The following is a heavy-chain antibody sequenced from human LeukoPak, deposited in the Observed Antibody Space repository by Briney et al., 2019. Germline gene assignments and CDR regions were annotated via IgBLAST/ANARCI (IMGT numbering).Heavy chain of an antibody. CDR2: INWSGGST. CDR3: ARALQAFYNGASDI. D-gene: IGHD3-10*01. Sequence: PGGSLRLSCAASGFMFSDEYMSWIRQAPGKGLEWVSGINWSGGSTGYADSVKGRFTISRDNAKNSLYLQMNSLRAEDTALYHCARALQAFYNGASDIWGQGTMVTVSS. J-gene: IGHJ3*02. V-gene: IGHV3-20*01. CDR1: GFMFSDEY.